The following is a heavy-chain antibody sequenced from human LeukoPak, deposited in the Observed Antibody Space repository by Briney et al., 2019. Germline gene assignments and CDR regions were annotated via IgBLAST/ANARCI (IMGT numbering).Heavy chain of an antibody. CDR3: ARGSITIFGVENYFDY. V-gene: IGHV3-11*04. D-gene: IGHD3-3*01. CDR2: ISSSGSTI. CDR1: GFTFSDYY. J-gene: IGHJ4*02. Sequence: GGSLRLSCAASGFTFSDYYMSWIRQAPGKGLEWVSYISSSGSTIYYADSVKGRFTISRDNAKNSPYLQMNSLRAEDTAVYYCARGSITIFGVENYFDYWGQGTLVTVSS.